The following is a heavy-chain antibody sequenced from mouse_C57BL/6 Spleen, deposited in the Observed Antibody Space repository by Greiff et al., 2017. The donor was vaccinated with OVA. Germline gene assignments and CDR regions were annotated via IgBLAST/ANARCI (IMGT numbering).Heavy chain of an antibody. Sequence: VQLQQSGAELAKPGASVKLSCKASGYTFTSYWMHWVKQRPGQGLEWIGYINPSSGYTKYNQKFKDKATLTADKSSSTAYMQLSSLTYEDSAVYDCARGGTTVVDAMDYWGQGTSVTVSS. D-gene: IGHD1-1*01. CDR1: GYTFTSYW. V-gene: IGHV1-7*01. J-gene: IGHJ4*01. CDR3: ARGGTTVVDAMDY. CDR2: INPSSGYT.